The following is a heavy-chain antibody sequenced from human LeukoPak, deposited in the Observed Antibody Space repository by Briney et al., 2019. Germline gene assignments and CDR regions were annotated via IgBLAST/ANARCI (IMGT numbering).Heavy chain of an antibody. CDR1: GFTFSDYY. V-gene: IGHV3-11*01. CDR2: ISTSGGTI. Sequence: GGSLRLSCAASGFTFSDYYMSWIRQAPGKGLQWVSSISTSGGTIYYADSVKGRFTISRDNSKNTLYLQMNSLRAEDTAVYYCAKGYYYDSSGFDYWGQGTLVTVSS. J-gene: IGHJ4*02. D-gene: IGHD3-22*01. CDR3: AKGYYYDSSGFDY.